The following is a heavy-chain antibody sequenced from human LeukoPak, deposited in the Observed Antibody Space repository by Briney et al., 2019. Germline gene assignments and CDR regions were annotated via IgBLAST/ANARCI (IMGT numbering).Heavy chain of an antibody. CDR3: AKGTSGYSYGYVDY. Sequence: GGSLGLSCAASGFTFSSYAMSWVRQAPGKGLEWVSAISGSGGSTYYADSVKGRFTISRDNSKNTLYLQMNSLRAEDTAVYYCAKGTSGYSYGYVDYWGQGTLVTVSS. CDR1: GFTFSSYA. D-gene: IGHD5-18*01. CDR2: ISGSGGST. V-gene: IGHV3-23*01. J-gene: IGHJ4*02.